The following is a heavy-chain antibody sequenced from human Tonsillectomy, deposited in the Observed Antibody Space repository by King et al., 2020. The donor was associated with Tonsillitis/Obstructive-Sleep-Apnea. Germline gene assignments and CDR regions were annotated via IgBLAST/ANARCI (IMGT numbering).Heavy chain of an antibody. D-gene: IGHD2-2*01. CDR1: GYTFTSYG. Sequence: VQLVQSGAEVMKPGASVKVSCKASGYTFTSYGISWVRQAPGQGLEWMGWISAYNGNTNYAQKLQGRVTMTTDTSTSTAYMELRSLRSDDTAVYYCARVHSYGSSTSCLDYWGQGTLVTVSS. CDR2: ISAYNGNT. J-gene: IGHJ4*02. V-gene: IGHV1-18*01. CDR3: ARVHSYGSSTSCLDY.